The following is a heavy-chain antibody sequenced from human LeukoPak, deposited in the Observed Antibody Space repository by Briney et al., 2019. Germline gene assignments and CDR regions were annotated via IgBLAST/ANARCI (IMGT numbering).Heavy chain of an antibody. D-gene: IGHD3-22*01. V-gene: IGHV4-39*01. CDR1: GGSISSSSYY. Sequence: PSETLSLTCTVSGGSISSSSYYWGWIRQPPGKGLEWIGSIYYSGSTYYNPSLKSRVTISVDTSKNQFSLKLSSVTAADTAVYYCARLSAHPRYYYDGSGPNYWGQGTLVTVSS. J-gene: IGHJ4*02. CDR3: ARLSAHPRYYYDGSGPNY. CDR2: IYYSGST.